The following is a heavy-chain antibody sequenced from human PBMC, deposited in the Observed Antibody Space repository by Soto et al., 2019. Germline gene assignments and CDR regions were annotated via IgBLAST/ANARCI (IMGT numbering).Heavy chain of an antibody. V-gene: IGHV3-23*01. Sequence: GGSLRLSCAASGFTFSSYAMNWVRQAPGKGLEWVSANSGSGGSTYYADSVKGRFTISRDNSKNTLYLQMNSLRAEDTAVYYCAKDGDVRDIVVVPAAVDYWGQGTLVTVSS. CDR1: GFTFSSYA. CDR3: AKDGDVRDIVVVPAAVDY. CDR2: NSGSGGST. D-gene: IGHD2-2*01. J-gene: IGHJ4*02.